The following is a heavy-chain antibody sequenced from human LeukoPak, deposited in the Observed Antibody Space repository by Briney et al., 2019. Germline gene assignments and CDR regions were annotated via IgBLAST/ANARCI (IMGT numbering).Heavy chain of an antibody. CDR3: EKAGGSSWSYCGMDF. D-gene: IGHD6-6*01. J-gene: IGHJ6*04. CDR1: GFTFDDYA. Sequence: GRSLRLSCAASGFTFDDYAMHWVRQAPGKGLEWVSGISWNSGSIGYADSVKGRFTISRDNAKNSLYLQMNSLRAEDTALYVCEKAGGSSWSYCGMDFWGKGTTVTVSS. V-gene: IGHV3-9*01. CDR2: ISWNSGSI.